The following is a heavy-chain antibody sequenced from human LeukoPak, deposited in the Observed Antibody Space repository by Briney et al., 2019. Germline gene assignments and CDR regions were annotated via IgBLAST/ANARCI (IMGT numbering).Heavy chain of an antibody. CDR3: ARQWGLEITMILVKHPTSGEFDY. D-gene: IGHD3-22*01. CDR2: IYYSGST. Sequence: KTSETLSLTCTVSGGSISSSSYYWGWIRQPPGKGLEWIGSIYYSGSTYYNPSLKSRVIISVYTSKNQFSLKLSSVTAADTAVYYCARQWGLEITMILVKHPTSGEFDYWGQGTLVTVSS. CDR1: GGSISSSSYY. V-gene: IGHV4-39*01. J-gene: IGHJ4*02.